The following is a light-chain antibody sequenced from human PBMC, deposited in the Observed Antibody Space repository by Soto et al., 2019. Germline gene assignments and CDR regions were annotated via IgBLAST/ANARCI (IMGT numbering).Light chain of an antibody. V-gene: IGKV3-15*01. CDR3: QQYNNWPQT. CDR2: DTS. J-gene: IGKJ1*01. CDR1: QGIGDT. Sequence: EVVMTQSPAALSVSPGEGVTLSCRANQGIGDTLAWYQHKPGQTPRLLIYDTSTRATGVPDRFSGSGSGTDFTPTISSLQSEDFAEYHCQQYNNWPQTFGQGTKVDIK.